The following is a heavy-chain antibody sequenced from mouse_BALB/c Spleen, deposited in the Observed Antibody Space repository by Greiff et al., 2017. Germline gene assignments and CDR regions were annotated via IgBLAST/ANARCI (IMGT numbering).Heavy chain of an antibody. J-gene: IGHJ1*01. CDR2: INPSNGGT. CDR1: GYTFTSYY. Sequence: QVQLKESGAELVKPGASVKLSCKASGYTFTSYYMYWVKQRPGQGLEWIGEINPSNGGTNFNEKFKSKATLTVDKSSSTAYMQLSSLTSEDSAVYYCTRWGDGYYVWYFDVWGAGTTVTVSS. V-gene: IGHV1S81*02. D-gene: IGHD2-3*01. CDR3: TRWGDGYYVWYFDV.